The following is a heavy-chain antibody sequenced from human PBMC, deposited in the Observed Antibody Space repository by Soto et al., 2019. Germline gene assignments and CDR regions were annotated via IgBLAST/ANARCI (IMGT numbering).Heavy chain of an antibody. V-gene: IGHV5-51*01. J-gene: IGHJ5*02. D-gene: IGHD3-10*01. Sequence: GESLKISCKGSGYSFTSYWIGWVRQMPGKGLEWMGIIYPGDSDTRYSPSFQGQVTISADKSISTAYLQWSSLKASDTAMYYCASSRHVSGRPYNRFDPWGKGTLVTVSS. CDR1: GYSFTSYW. CDR2: IYPGDSDT. CDR3: ASSRHVSGRPYNRFDP.